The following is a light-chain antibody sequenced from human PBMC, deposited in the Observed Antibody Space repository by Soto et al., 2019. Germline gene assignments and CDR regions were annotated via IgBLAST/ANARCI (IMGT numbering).Light chain of an antibody. Sequence: EIVLTQSPATLSLSPGDRAVLSCRASQSVSRSLTWYQHKAGQAPRLLIYDASTRATGIPRRFSGSGSGTDFTLTISRLEPEDFAVYYCQQRSNSFGGGTKVEIK. CDR2: DAS. J-gene: IGKJ4*01. CDR3: QQRSNS. V-gene: IGKV3-11*01. CDR1: QSVSRS.